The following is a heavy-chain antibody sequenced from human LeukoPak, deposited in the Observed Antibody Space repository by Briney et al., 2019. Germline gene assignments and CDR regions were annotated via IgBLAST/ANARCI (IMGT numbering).Heavy chain of an antibody. V-gene: IGHV4-39*07. J-gene: IGHJ6*03. D-gene: IGHD3-10*01. Sequence: SETLSLTCTVSGGSISSSSYYWGWIRQPPGKGLEWIGSIYYSGSTYHNPSLKSPVTISVDTSKNQFSLKLSSVTAADTAVYYCARGEYYYYYYYMDVWGKGTTVTASS. CDR3: ARGEYYYYYYYMDV. CDR2: IYYSGST. CDR1: GGSISSSSYY.